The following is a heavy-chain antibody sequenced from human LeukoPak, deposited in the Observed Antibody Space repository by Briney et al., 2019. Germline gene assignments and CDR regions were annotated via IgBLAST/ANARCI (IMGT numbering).Heavy chain of an antibody. CDR1: GGSISNYY. CDR2: IYYSGST. Sequence: KTSETLSLTCTVSGGSISNYYWGWIRQPPGKGLEWIGYIYYSGSTNYNPSLKSRVTISVDTSKNQLSLKLTSVTAADTAVYYCARVGAVAGTFRKYYFDYWGQGTLVTVSS. J-gene: IGHJ4*02. V-gene: IGHV4-59*01. CDR3: ARVGAVAGTFRKYYFDY. D-gene: IGHD6-19*01.